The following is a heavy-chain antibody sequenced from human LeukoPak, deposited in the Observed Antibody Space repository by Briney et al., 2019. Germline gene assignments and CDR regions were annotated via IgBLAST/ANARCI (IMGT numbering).Heavy chain of an antibody. J-gene: IGHJ4*02. CDR2: ISSGATTT. CDR1: GFTLTSDS. CDR3: AKGTVGAKY. Sequence: GGSLRLSCAASGFTLTSDSMSWVRQAPGKGLEWISYISSGATTTYYADSVKGRFTISRDNAGNSLYLQINSLRVDDTAVYYCAKGTVGAKYWGQGTLVTVSS. D-gene: IGHD1-26*01. V-gene: IGHV3-48*04.